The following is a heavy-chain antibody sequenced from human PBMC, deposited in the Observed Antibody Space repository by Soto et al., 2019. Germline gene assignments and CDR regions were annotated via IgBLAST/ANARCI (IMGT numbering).Heavy chain of an antibody. D-gene: IGHD2-15*01. CDR1: GGSISSYY. Sequence: KTSETLSLTCTVSGGSISSYYWSWIRQPPGKGLEWIGYIYYSGSTNYNPSLKSRVTISVDTSKNQFSLKLSSVTAADTAVYYCARGVVVAASTNEFDYWGQGTLVTVSS. CDR2: IYYSGST. J-gene: IGHJ4*02. CDR3: ARGVVVAASTNEFDY. V-gene: IGHV4-59*01.